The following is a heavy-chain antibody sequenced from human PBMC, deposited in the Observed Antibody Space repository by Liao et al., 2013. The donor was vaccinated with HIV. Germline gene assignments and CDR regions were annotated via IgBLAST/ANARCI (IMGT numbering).Heavy chain of an antibody. Sequence: QLQLQESGPGLVKPSETLSLTCTVSGGSISSSSYYWGWIRQPPGKGLEWIGEINHSGSTKYNPSLKSRVTISVDTPKNQLSLNLSSVTAADTAVYYCARGRPLNSWSGYLNYWGQGTLVTVSS. CDR3: ARGRPLNSWSGYLNY. CDR1: GGSISSSSYY. CDR2: INHSGST. V-gene: IGHV4-39*07. D-gene: IGHD3-3*01. J-gene: IGHJ4*02.